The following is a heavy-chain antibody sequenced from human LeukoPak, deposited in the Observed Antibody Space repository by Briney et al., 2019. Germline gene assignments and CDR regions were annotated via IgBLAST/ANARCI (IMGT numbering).Heavy chain of an antibody. Sequence: GGSLRLSCAASGFTFSSYDMRWVRQATGKGLEWVSAIGTAGDTYYPGSVKGRFTISRENAKNSLCLQMNGLRAGDTAVYYCARGDITAVAGTWQAFDIWGQGTMVTVSS. CDR1: GFTFSSYD. D-gene: IGHD6-19*01. J-gene: IGHJ3*02. V-gene: IGHV3-13*01. CDR2: IGTAGDT. CDR3: ARGDITAVAGTWQAFDI.